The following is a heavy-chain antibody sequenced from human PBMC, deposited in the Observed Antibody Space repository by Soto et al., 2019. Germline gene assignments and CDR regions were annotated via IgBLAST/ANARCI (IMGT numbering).Heavy chain of an antibody. D-gene: IGHD6-6*01. V-gene: IGHV3-53*01. CDR3: ARVEGYTSLSDPYFDY. J-gene: IGHJ4*02. Sequence: GGSLRLSCAASGFTVSSTYMSWVRQAPGKGLEWVSLIYAGGMTYYADSVKGRFTFSRDHSKNTLFLQMDSLRAEDTAIYYCARVEGYTSLSDPYFDYWGQGTLVTVSS. CDR1: GFTVSSTY. CDR2: IYAGGMT.